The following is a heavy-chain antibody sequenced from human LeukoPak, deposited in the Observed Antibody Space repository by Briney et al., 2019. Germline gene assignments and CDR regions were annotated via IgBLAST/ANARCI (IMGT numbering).Heavy chain of an antibody. CDR3: ASIVGATETGYYFDY. Sequence: GGSLRLSCAASGFTFSSYWMSWVRQAPGKGLEWVANIKQDGSERNYVDSVKGRFTISRDNAKNSLFLQMNSLRAEDTAVYYCASIVGATETGYYFDYWGQGTLVTVSS. J-gene: IGHJ4*02. CDR1: GFTFSSYW. D-gene: IGHD1-26*01. CDR2: IKQDGSER. V-gene: IGHV3-7*01.